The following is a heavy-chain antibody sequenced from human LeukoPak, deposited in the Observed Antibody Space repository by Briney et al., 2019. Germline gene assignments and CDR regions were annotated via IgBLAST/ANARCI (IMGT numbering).Heavy chain of an antibody. CDR3: ARDLGKLELGPFDY. D-gene: IGHD1-7*01. CDR1: GYTFTSYD. CDR2: MNPNSGNT. V-gene: IGHV1-8*01. J-gene: IGHJ4*02. Sequence: ASVKVSCKASGYTFTSYDINWVRQATGQGLEWMGWMNPNSGNTGYAQKFQGRVTMTRDTSISTAYMELSRLRSDDTAVYYCARDLGKLELGPFDYWGQGTLVTVSP.